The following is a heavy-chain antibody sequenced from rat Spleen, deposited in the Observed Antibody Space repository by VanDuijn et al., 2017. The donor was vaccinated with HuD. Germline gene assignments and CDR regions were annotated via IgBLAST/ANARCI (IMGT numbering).Heavy chain of an antibody. CDR2: IRTKANYFAT. V-gene: IGHV10-5*01. CDR3: TAASNEY. Sequence: VQLKESGPGLVQPSQTLSLTCTVSGFSLSSYGVIWVRQAPGKGLECVARIRTKANYFATYYADSVRGRFTISRDDSKSMVYLQMDNLKTEDTAMYYCTAASNEYWGQGVMVTVSS. J-gene: IGHJ2*01. D-gene: IGHD3-1*01. CDR1: GFSLSSYG.